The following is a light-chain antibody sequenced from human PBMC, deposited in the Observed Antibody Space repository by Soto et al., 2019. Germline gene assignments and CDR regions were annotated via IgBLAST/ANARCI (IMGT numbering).Light chain of an antibody. J-gene: IGKJ1*01. CDR2: GAS. V-gene: IGKV3-20*01. CDR1: QSVSSSY. CDR3: QQYGSSPRWT. Sequence: EIVLTQSPGTLSLSPGERATLSCRASQSVSSSYLAWYQQKPGQAPRLLIYGASSRATGIPDRFSGSGSGTDFTLTISRLEPEDFAVHYCQQYGSSPRWTFSQGTKVDIK.